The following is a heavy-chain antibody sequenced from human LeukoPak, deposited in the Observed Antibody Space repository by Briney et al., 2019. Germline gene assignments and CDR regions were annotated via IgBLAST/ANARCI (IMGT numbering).Heavy chain of an antibody. CDR1: GFTFSSYA. V-gene: IGHV3-23*01. CDR2: ISGSGGST. Sequence: GSLRLSCAASGFTFSSYAMGWVRQAPGKGLEWVSPISGSGGSTYYADSVKGRFTISRDNSKNTLYLQMNSLRAEDTAVYYCAKDEQWLVLGYFDYWGQGTLVTVSS. J-gene: IGHJ4*02. D-gene: IGHD6-19*01. CDR3: AKDEQWLVLGYFDY.